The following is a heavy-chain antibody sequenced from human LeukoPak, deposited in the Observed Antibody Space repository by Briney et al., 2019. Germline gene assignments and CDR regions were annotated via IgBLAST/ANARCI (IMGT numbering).Heavy chain of an antibody. D-gene: IGHD2/OR15-2a*01. J-gene: IGHJ6*03. Sequence: GGSLRLSCAASGFTFSSYEMNWVRQAPGKGLEWVSYISSSGSTIYYADSVKGRFTISRDNAKNSLYLQMNSLRAEDAALYYWARNVLIIDFSFYHHIDVWGKGTTVTVSS. CDR3: ARNVLIIDFSFYHHIDV. V-gene: IGHV3-48*03. CDR1: GFTFSSYE. CDR2: ISSSGSTI.